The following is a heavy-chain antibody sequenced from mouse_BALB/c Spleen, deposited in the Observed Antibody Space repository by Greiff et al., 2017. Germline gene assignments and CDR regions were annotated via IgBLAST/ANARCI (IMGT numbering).Heavy chain of an antibody. J-gene: IGHJ3*01. D-gene: IGHD2-4*01. CDR1: GFNIKDTY. CDR3: ARNVYYDYDGFAY. CDR2: IDPANGNT. Sequence: VQLQQSGAELVKPGASVKLSCTASGFNIKDTYMHWVKQRPEQGLEWIGRIDPANGNTKYDPKFQGKATITADTSSNTAYLQLSSLTSEDTAVYYCARNVYYDYDGFAYWGQGTLVTVSA. V-gene: IGHV14-3*02.